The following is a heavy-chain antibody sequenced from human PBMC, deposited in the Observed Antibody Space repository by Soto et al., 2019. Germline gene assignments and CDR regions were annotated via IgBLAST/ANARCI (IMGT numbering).Heavy chain of an antibody. V-gene: IGHV3-23*01. D-gene: IGHD2-21*02. CDR2: IGASGDIT. CDR1: GFSCTNFA. CDR3: AKDDFTDRGDDYFDY. Sequence: PGGSLRVSWAASGFSCTNFARSWVRQAPGKGLEWVAGIGASGDITWYADSVKGRLSISRDNSKNTLYLQLNSLRFEDTAVYYCAKDDFTDRGDDYFDYWGPGTLVTVSS. J-gene: IGHJ4*02.